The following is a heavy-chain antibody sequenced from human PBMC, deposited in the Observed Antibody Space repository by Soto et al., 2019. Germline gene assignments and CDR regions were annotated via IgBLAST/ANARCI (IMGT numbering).Heavy chain of an antibody. J-gene: IGHJ4*02. Sequence: EVQLLESGGGLVQPGGSLRLSCAASGFTFSSYAMSWFRQAPGKGLEWVSAISGSGGSTYYADSVKGRFTISRDTSKNALYLQMNSLRAEDTAVYYGAKDRDSSGWYSDYWGQGPLVTVSS. V-gene: IGHV3-23*01. CDR2: ISGSGGST. CDR3: AKDRDSSGWYSDY. CDR1: GFTFSSYA. D-gene: IGHD6-19*01.